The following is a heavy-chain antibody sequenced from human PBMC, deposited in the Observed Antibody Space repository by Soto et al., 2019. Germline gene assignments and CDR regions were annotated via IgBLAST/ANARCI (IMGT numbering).Heavy chain of an antibody. J-gene: IGHJ6*02. CDR1: GGSISSGGFY. CDR2: FYDSGSA. Sequence: QVQLQESGPGLVKPSETLSLTCIVSGGSISSGGFYWTWVRQHPGQGLEWIGFFYDSGSAYYNASLKNRLSISVDRSNNHFSLKLTSVTAADTAVYYCARGPRQLGGSYYYGMDVWGQGTAVTVSS. D-gene: IGHD1-1*01. V-gene: IGHV4-31*02. CDR3: ARGPRQLGGSYYYGMDV.